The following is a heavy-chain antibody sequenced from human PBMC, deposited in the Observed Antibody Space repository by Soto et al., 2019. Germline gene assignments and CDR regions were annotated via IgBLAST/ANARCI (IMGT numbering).Heavy chain of an antibody. CDR3: ARDDVEMATKQQNWYFDL. J-gene: IGHJ2*01. D-gene: IGHD5-12*01. V-gene: IGHV4-31*03. Sequence: QVQLQESGPGLVKPSQTLSLTCTVSGGSISSGGYYWSWIRQHPGKGLEWIGYIYYSGSTYYNPSLKSRVTISVDTSKNQFSLKLSSVTAADTAVYYCARDDVEMATKQQNWYFDLWGRGTLVTVSS. CDR2: IYYSGST. CDR1: GGSISSGGYY.